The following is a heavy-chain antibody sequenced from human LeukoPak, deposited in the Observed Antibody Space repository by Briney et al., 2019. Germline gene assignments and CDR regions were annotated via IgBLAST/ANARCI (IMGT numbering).Heavy chain of an antibody. CDR2: INPSGSST. V-gene: IGHV1-46*01. D-gene: IGHD7-27*01. CDR1: GYIFTAHY. J-gene: IGHJ4*02. Sequence: ASVKVSCKASGYIFTAHYLHWVRQAHGQGLEWMGLINPSGSSTLYAQKFQGRVTMTRDTSIGTAYLELSSLKSEDTAVYYCARTPPNWGADYWGQGTLVTVSS. CDR3: ARTPPNWGADY.